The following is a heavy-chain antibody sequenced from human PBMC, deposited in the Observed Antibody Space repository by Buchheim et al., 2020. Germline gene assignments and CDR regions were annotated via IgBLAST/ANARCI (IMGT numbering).Heavy chain of an antibody. J-gene: IGHJ4*02. Sequence: QVQLQESGPGLVKPSETLSLTCTVSGGSISSYYWSWIRQPPGKGLEWIGYIYYSGSTNYNPPLKSRVTISVDTSKNQFSLKLSSVTAADTAVYYCARVANYYGSGVHFDYWGQGTL. D-gene: IGHD3-10*01. CDR2: IYYSGST. V-gene: IGHV4-59*01. CDR3: ARVANYYGSGVHFDY. CDR1: GGSISSYY.